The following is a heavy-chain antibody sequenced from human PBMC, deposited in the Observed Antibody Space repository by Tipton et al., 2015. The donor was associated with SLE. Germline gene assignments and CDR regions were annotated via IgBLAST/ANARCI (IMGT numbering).Heavy chain of an antibody. CDR2: IHSGGST. Sequence: TLSLTCTVSGASINSGSFFWTWTRQPAGKGLEWIGYIHSGGSTHYNPSFNSRVTISSDTSRNQFSLTLTSVTVADTAVYYCAKEGGSESHDGFDIWGQGTMVTVSS. D-gene: IGHD3-10*01. CDR3: AKEGGSESHDGFDI. CDR1: GASINSGSFF. V-gene: IGHV4-61*09. J-gene: IGHJ3*02.